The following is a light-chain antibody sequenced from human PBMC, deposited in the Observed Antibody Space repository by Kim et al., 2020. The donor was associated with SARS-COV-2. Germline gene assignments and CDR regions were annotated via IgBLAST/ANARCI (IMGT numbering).Light chain of an antibody. CDR3: QAWDSTTAWV. CDR2: QDN. Sequence: SYELTQPPSVSVSPGQTASITCSGDKLGDKYTCWYQQKPGQSPVLIICQDNKRPSGIPERFSGSNSGNTATLTISGTQAMDEADYYCQAWDSTTAWVFGGGTNLTVL. V-gene: IGLV3-1*01. CDR1: KLGDKY. J-gene: IGLJ3*02.